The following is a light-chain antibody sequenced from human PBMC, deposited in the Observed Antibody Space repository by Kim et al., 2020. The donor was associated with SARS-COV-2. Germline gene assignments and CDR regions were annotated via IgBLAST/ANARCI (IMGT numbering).Light chain of an antibody. J-gene: IGLJ3*02. CDR3: ASYTTSGTWV. CDR2: DVS. CDR1: SSDVGAYNN. Sequence: QSALTQPASVSGSLGQSIAISCTGTSSDVGAYNNVSWYQQHPDKAPKFMIYDVSNRPSGVSDRFSGSKSGNTASLTISGLQAEDEADYHCASYTTSGTWVFGGGTQLTVL. V-gene: IGLV2-14*03.